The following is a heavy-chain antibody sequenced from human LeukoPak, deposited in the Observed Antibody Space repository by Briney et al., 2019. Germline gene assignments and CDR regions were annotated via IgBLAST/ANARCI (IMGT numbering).Heavy chain of an antibody. J-gene: IGHJ5*02. CDR1: GYSISSGYY. V-gene: IGHV4-38-2*02. D-gene: IGHD4-23*01. Sequence: SETLSLTCTVSGYSISSGYYWGWIRQPPGKGLEWIGSIYHSGRTYYNPSLKSRVTISVDTSKNQFSLKLSSVTAADTAVYYCARVKGGGNSWWFDPWGQGTLVTVSS. CDR2: IYHSGRT. CDR3: ARVKGGGNSWWFDP.